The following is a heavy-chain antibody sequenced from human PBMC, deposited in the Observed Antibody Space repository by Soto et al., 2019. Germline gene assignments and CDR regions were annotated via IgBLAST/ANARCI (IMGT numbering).Heavy chain of an antibody. CDR1: GGAFSSDA. D-gene: IGHD3-22*01. CDR3: ASLYYSDSSGYYYTRGYFDY. V-gene: IGHV1-69*13. Sequence: SVKVSFKASGGAFSSDAISWVRQAPGQGLEWMGGIIPIFGTANYAQKFQGRVTITADESTSTAYMELSSLRSEDTAVYYCASLYYSDSSGYYYTRGYFDYWGQGTLVTVSS. J-gene: IGHJ4*02. CDR2: IIPIFGTA.